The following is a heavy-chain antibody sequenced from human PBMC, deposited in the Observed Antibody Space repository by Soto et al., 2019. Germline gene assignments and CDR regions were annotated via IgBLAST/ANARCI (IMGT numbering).Heavy chain of an antibody. J-gene: IGHJ5*02. D-gene: IGHD3-9*01. CDR1: VGSVSSGNFY. V-gene: IGHV4-61*01. CDR2: IYYSGST. CDR3: ARGRNGLVLS. Sequence: PSETLSLTCSVSVGSVSSGNFYWMWIRQPPGKGLEWIGFIYYSGSTNYNPSLKSRVTISVDTSKNQFSLQLSSVTAADTAVYYCARGRNGLVLSWGQGTLVTVSS.